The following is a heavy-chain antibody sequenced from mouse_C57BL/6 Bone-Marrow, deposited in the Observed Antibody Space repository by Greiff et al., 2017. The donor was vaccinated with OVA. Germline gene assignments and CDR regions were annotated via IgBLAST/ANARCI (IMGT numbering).Heavy chain of an antibody. CDR1: GYTSPSYV. Sequence: GANRVSPGSSVKISCKTSGYTSPSYVITWLKRRPGQGLEWIGYIYIGNGYTSYNEKFKGKATLTSDTSSSTAYMQLSSLTSEDSAIYFCARRGYYGSSYGYFDVWGTGTTVTVSS. CDR2: IYIGNGYT. V-gene: IGHV1-58*01. D-gene: IGHD1-1*01. J-gene: IGHJ1*03. CDR3: ARRGYYGSSYGYFDV.